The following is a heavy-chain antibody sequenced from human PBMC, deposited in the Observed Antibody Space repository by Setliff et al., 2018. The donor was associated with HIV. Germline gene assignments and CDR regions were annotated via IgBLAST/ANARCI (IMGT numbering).Heavy chain of an antibody. J-gene: IGHJ4*02. V-gene: IGHV4-59*02. CDR1: GVSVTSHF. D-gene: IGHD2-2*01. CDR2: FSYRGGT. Sequence: SETLSLTCAVSGVSVTSHFWSWIRQPPGKGLEWIGYFSYRGGTNSNPSLKSRVTISVDTSKNDVSLKMRSVTAADTAVYYCARHVVALGIVVLPAGALDFWGPGTLVTVSS. CDR3: ARHVVALGIVVLPAGALDF.